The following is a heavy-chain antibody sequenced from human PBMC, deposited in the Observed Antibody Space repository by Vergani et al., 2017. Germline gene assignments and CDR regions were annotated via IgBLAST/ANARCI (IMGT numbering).Heavy chain of an antibody. CDR1: GGSISSGSYY. Sequence: QVQLQESGPGLVKPSQTLSLTCTVSGGSISSGSYYWSWIRQPAGKGLDWIGRIYTSGSTNYNPSLKSRVTISVDTSKNQFSLKLSSVTAADTAVYYCARASASIFEYYYYGMDVWGQGTTVTVSS. CDR2: IYTSGST. V-gene: IGHV4-61*02. CDR3: ARASASIFEYYYYGMDV. D-gene: IGHD2/OR15-2a*01. J-gene: IGHJ6*02.